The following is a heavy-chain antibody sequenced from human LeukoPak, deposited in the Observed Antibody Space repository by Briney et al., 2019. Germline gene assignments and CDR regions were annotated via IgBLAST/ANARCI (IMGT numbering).Heavy chain of an antibody. J-gene: IGHJ4*02. V-gene: IGHV3-64D*06. D-gene: IGHD3-10*01. CDR1: GFTFSSYA. CDR3: VKSTPGSGYQFDY. Sequence: GGSLRLSCSASGFTFSSYAMHWVRQAPGKGLEYVSAISSNGGSTYYADSVKGRFTISRDNSKSTLYLQMSSLRAEDTAVYYCVKSTPGSGYQFDYWGQGTLVTVSS. CDR2: ISSNGGST.